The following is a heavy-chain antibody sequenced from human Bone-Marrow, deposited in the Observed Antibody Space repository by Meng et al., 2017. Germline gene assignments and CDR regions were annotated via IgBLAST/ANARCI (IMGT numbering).Heavy chain of an antibody. CDR1: GGSFSDYY. CDR2: INHSGST. D-gene: IGHD4-11*01. Sequence: VRLHQGGAGRLKPSETLSLTCVVSGGSFSDYYWSWIRQPPGKGLEWIGEINHSGSTNYNPSLESRATISVDTSQNNLSLKLSSVTAADSAVYYCARGPTTMAHDFDYWGQGTLVTVSS. V-gene: IGHV4-34*01. CDR3: ARGPTTMAHDFDY. J-gene: IGHJ4*02.